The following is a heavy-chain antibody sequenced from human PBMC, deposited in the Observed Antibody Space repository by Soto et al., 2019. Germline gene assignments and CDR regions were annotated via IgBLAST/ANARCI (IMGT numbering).Heavy chain of an antibody. CDR1: GFSLRTTGVG. CDR3: AHTWGLPFDY. D-gene: IGHD3-16*01. CDR2: IYWNDDK. Sequence: QITLKESGPTLVKPTQTLTLTCTYSGFSLRTTGVGVGWIRQPPGKALEWLGIIYWNDDKRYSPSLKSRFTPPREISKRPVVLTMTNMDPVDTAPYYCAHTWGLPFDYWGQGTLVIVSS. V-gene: IGHV2-5*01. J-gene: IGHJ4*02.